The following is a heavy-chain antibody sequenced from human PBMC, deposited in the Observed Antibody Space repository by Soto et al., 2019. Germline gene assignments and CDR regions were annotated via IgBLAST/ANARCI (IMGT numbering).Heavy chain of an antibody. CDR1: GGSIKSYY. J-gene: IGHJ4*02. V-gene: IGHV4-59*01. CDR2: IYYSGSS. CDR3: ARYSYGSDYYFDY. Sequence: SETLSLTCTVPGGSIKSYYWSWIRQPPGKGLEWIGSIYYSGSSNSGPSLKSRVTMSVDTSKNQFSLKLSAVIAADTAMYYCARYSYGSDYYFDYWGQGTLVTVSS. D-gene: IGHD3-10*01.